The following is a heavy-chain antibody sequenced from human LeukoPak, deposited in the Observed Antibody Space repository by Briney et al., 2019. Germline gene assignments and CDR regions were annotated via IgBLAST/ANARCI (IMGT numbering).Heavy chain of an antibody. CDR3: ATVGLRDYYGMDV. V-gene: IGHV4-31*03. Sequence: SETLSLTCTVSGGSISSGGYYWSWSRQHPGKGLEWIGYIYYSGSTYYNPSLKSRVTISVDTSKNQFSLKLSSVTAADTAVYYCATVGLRDYYGMDVWGQGTTVTVSS. D-gene: IGHD4-23*01. J-gene: IGHJ6*02. CDR1: GGSISSGGYY. CDR2: IYYSGST.